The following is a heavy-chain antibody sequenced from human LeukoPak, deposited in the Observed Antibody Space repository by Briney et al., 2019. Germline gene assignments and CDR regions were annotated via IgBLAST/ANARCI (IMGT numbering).Heavy chain of an antibody. CDR3: ASEYYDILTGLYHYYGMDV. Sequence: ASVKVSCKASGYTFTGYYMHWVRQAPGQGLEWMGWINPNSGGTNYAQKFQGRVTMTRDTSISTAYMELSRLRSDDTAVYYCASEYYDILTGLYHYYGMDVWGQGTTVTVSS. J-gene: IGHJ6*02. CDR1: GYTFTGYY. V-gene: IGHV1-2*02. CDR2: INPNSGGT. D-gene: IGHD3-9*01.